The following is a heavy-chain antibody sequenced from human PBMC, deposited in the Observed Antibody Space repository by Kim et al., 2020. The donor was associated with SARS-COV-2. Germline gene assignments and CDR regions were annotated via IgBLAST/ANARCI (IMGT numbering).Heavy chain of an antibody. Sequence: ASVKVSCKASGYFFISYYIHWVRQVPGQGLEWMGIINPSGGSTTYAQRFQGRVTMTRDTSTSTVYMELSSLRSEDTAVYYCARDRTEDFVWGSYRFNWFDPWGQGTLVTVSS. V-gene: IGHV1-46*01. CDR3: ARDRTEDFVWGSYRFNWFDP. J-gene: IGHJ5*02. CDR2: INPSGGST. D-gene: IGHD3-16*02. CDR1: GYFFISYY.